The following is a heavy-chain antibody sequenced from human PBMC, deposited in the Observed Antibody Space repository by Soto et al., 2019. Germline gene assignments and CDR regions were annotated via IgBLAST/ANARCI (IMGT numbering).Heavy chain of an antibody. CDR2: IYYSGST. CDR1: GGSISSGGYY. Sequence: PSETLSLTCTVSGGSISSGGYYWSWIRQHPGKGLEWIGYIYYSGSTYYNPSLKSRVTISVDTSKNQSSLKLSSVTAADTAVYYCERSREYQPPGNWGQGTPVTVSS. CDR3: ERSREYQPPGN. D-gene: IGHD2-2*01. J-gene: IGHJ4*02. V-gene: IGHV4-31*03.